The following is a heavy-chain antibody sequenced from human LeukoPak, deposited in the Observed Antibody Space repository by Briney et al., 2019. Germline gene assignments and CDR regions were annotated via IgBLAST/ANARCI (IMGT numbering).Heavy chain of an antibody. D-gene: IGHD4-23*01. CDR3: ARGLSASTVVTTNWFDP. CDR2: INHSGST. J-gene: IGHJ5*02. Sequence: SETLSLTCAVYGGSFSGYYWSWIRQPPGKGLEWIGEINHSGSTNYNPSLESRVTISVDTSKNQFSLKLSSVTAADTAVYYCARGLSASTVVTTNWFDPWGQGTLVTVSS. CDR1: GGSFSGYY. V-gene: IGHV4-34*01.